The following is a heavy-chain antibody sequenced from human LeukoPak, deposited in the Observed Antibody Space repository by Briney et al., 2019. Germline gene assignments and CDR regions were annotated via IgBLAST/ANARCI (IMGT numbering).Heavy chain of an antibody. CDR3: ARLRQSEWRMSHRGIYGMDV. Sequence: SETLSLTCTVSGGSISSYYWSWIRQPPGKGLEWIGYIYYSGSTNYNPSLKSRVTISVDTSKNQFSLKLSSVTAADTAMYYCARLRQSEWRMSHRGIYGMDVWGQGTTVTVSS. CDR2: IYYSGST. V-gene: IGHV4-59*08. CDR1: GGSISSYY. J-gene: IGHJ6*02. D-gene: IGHD3-16*01.